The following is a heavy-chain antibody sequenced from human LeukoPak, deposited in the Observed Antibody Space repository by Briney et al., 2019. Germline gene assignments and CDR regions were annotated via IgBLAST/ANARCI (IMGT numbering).Heavy chain of an antibody. V-gene: IGHV3-53*01. CDR3: ASSNYYDSSGYYH. Sequence: GGSLRLSCAASGFTVSSNYMSWVRQAPGKGLEWASVIYSGGSTYYADSVKGRFTISRDNSKNTLYLQMNSLRAEDTAVYYCASSNYYDSSGYYHWGQGTLVTVSS. J-gene: IGHJ5*02. CDR1: GFTVSSNY. D-gene: IGHD3-22*01. CDR2: IYSGGST.